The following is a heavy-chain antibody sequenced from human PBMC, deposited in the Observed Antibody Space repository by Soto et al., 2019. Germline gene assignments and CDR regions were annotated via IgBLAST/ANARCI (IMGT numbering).Heavy chain of an antibody. CDR2: ISSSSSYT. J-gene: IGHJ5*02. CDR3: AREDSLYGSGPDP. V-gene: IGHV3-11*05. Sequence: QVQLVESGGGLVKPGGSLRLSCAASGFTFSDYYMSWIRQAPGKGLEWVSYISSSSSYTNYADSVKGRFTISRDNAKNTLYLQMNSLRAEDTAVYYCAREDSLYGSGPDPWGQGTLVTVSS. D-gene: IGHD3-10*01. CDR1: GFTFSDYY.